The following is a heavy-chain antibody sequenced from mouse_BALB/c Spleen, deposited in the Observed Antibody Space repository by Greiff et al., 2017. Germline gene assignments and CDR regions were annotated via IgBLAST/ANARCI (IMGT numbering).Heavy chain of an antibody. CDR1: GFTFSDYY. CDR2: ISDGGSYT. CDR3: ARAYYDYLYYYAMDY. Sequence: EVQVVESGGGLVKPGGSLKLSCAASGFTFSDYYMYWVRQTPEKRLEWVATISDGGSYTYYPDSVKGRFTISRDNAKNNLYLQMSSLKSEDTAMYYCARAYYDYLYYYAMDYWGQGTSVTVSS. J-gene: IGHJ4*01. D-gene: IGHD2-4*01. V-gene: IGHV5-4*02.